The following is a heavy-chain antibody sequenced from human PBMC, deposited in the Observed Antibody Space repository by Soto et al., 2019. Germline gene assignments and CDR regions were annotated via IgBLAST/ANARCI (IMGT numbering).Heavy chain of an antibody. CDR3: ARTLGSDY. CDR2: ISYDGSNK. Sequence: VQLVESGGGLVKPGGSLRLSCAASGFTFSSYAMHWVRQAPGKGLEWVAVISYDGSNKYYADSVKGRFTISRDNSKNTLYLQMNSLRAEDTAVYYCARTLGSDYWGQGTLVTVSS. D-gene: IGHD5-12*01. J-gene: IGHJ4*02. V-gene: IGHV3-30-3*01. CDR1: GFTFSSYA.